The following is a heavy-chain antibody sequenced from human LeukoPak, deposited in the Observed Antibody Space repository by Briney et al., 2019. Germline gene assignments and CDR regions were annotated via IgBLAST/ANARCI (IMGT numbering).Heavy chain of an antibody. D-gene: IGHD4-11*01. CDR1: GFTFSSYG. V-gene: IGHV3-30*02. CDR2: IRYDGSNK. Sequence: GGSLRLSCAASGFTFSSYGMHWVRQAPGKGLEWVAFIRYDGSNKYYADSVKGRFTISRDNSKNTLYLQMNSLRAEDTAVYYCARGVPKTSYYYYYMDVWGKGTTVTVSS. J-gene: IGHJ6*03. CDR3: ARGVPKTSYYYYYMDV.